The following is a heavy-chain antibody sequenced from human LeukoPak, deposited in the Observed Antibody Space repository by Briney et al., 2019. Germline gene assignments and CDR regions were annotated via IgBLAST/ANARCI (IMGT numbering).Heavy chain of an antibody. CDR3: ARELNIVTTTQYYFDY. D-gene: IGHD5-12*01. CDR1: GFTVSTNY. CDR2: MYSGGST. J-gene: IGHJ4*02. V-gene: IGHV3-66*01. Sequence: GRSLRLSCAASGFTVSTNYMAWVRQAPGKGLEWVSVMYSGGSTYYADSVKGRFTLSRDNSKNTLYLQMNSLRAEDTAVYYCARELNIVTTTQYYFDYWGQGTLVTVSS.